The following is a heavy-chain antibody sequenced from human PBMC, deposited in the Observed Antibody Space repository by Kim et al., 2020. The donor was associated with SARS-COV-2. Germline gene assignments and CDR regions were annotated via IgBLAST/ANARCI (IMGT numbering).Heavy chain of an antibody. Sequence: GGSLRLSCAASGFTFNNYAMNWVRQAPGKGLEWVSIIYSGGSSTYYADSVKGRFTVSRDNSKNTLYLQMNSLGADDTAVYYCAKSPTAAGTWGLDYWGQGTLVTVSS. CDR2: IYSGGSST. D-gene: IGHD6-13*01. CDR1: GFTFNNYA. CDR3: AKSPTAAGTWGLDY. J-gene: IGHJ4*02. V-gene: IGHV3-23*03.